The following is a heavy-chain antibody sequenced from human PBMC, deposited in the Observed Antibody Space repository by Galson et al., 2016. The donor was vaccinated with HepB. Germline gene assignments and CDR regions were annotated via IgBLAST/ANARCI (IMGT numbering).Heavy chain of an antibody. CDR1: GFTFNNYG. Sequence: SLRLSCAASGFTFNNYGIHWVRQAPGEGLEWVAVMWFDASNKYYADSVKGRFTISRDNSKNTLYLQMNSLRAEDTAIYYCAKESHRSSWLDNYGMDVWGQGTTVTVSS. V-gene: IGHV3-33*06. J-gene: IGHJ6*02. CDR3: AKESHRSSWLDNYGMDV. D-gene: IGHD6-13*01. CDR2: MWFDASNK.